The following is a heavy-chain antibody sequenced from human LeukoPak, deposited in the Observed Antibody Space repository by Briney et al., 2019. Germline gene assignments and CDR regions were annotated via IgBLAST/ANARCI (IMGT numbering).Heavy chain of an antibody. CDR3: ARGLGSSWFYR. D-gene: IGHD6-13*01. CDR1: GFSFSSNN. Sequence: GGSLRLSCAPSGFSFSSNNMSWVRQAPGKGPEWLAYISGGGSPVSYADSVKGRFTISRDNAKNLVYLHMNSLRDEDTAWYYCARGLGSSWFYRWGQGTLVTVSS. V-gene: IGHV3-48*02. J-gene: IGHJ4*02. CDR2: ISGGGSPV.